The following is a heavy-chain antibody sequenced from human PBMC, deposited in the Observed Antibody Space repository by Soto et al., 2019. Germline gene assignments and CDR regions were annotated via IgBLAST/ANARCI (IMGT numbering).Heavy chain of an antibody. CDR2: IIPIFGTT. J-gene: IGHJ4*02. CDR3: ARGLYCGGGCYSHFDY. CDR1: GGTFSNYP. V-gene: IGHV1-69*01. D-gene: IGHD2-21*02. Sequence: VQLVQSGAEVKKPGSSVNVSCKASGGTFSNYPFIWVRQAPGQGLDWMGGIIPIFGTTDYGQRFQGRVTITADESTNTVYMELSSLRSDDTAVYYCARGLYCGGGCYSHFDYWGQGTLVTVSS.